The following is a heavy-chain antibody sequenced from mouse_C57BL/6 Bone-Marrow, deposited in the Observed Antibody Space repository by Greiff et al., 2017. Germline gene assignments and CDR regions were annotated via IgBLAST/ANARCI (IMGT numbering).Heavy chain of an antibody. V-gene: IGHV14-4*01. J-gene: IGHJ4*01. CDR3: TPYYGNYLYAMGY. CDR2: IDPENGDT. D-gene: IGHD2-10*01. Sequence: VQLQQSGAELVRPGASVKLSCTASGFNIKDDYMHWVKQRPEQGLEWIGWIDPENGDTEYASKFQGKATITADTSSNTAYLQLSSLTSEDTAVYYCTPYYGNYLYAMGYWGQGTSVTVSS. CDR1: GFNIKDDY.